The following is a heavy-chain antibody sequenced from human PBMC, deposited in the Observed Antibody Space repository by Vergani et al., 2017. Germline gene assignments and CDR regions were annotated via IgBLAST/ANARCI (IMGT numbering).Heavy chain of an antibody. CDR3: AGHSTVEWLVKLGWIDP. CDR1: GASIRSSNHY. V-gene: IGHV4-39*01. J-gene: IGHJ5*02. D-gene: IGHD6-19*01. CDR2: IYYSGST. Sequence: QLQLQESGPGLVKPSATLYLTCSVSGASIRSSNHYWGWIRQPPGKGLGWVSSIYYSGSTYYNPSLKSRVTISVDTTKNQFSLKRSSVTAADTAVYFCAGHSTVEWLVKLGWIDPWGQGILVTVSS.